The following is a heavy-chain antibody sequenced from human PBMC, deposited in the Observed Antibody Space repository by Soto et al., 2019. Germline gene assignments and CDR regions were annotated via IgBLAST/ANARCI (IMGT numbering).Heavy chain of an antibody. D-gene: IGHD4-17*01. Sequence: GGSLRLSCAASGFTFIGYAMSWVRQAPGKGLEWVSTISSSGGSTYYADSVKGRFTISRDNSKNTLYLQMNSLRAEDTAVYYCAKSPHDYSHDYWGQGTLVTVSS. CDR3: AKSPHDYSHDY. V-gene: IGHV3-23*01. CDR1: GFTFIGYA. J-gene: IGHJ4*02. CDR2: ISSSGGST.